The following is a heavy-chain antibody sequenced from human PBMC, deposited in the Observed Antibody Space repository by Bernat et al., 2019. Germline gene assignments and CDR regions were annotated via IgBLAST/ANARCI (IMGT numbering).Heavy chain of an antibody. CDR2: IYYSGST. D-gene: IGHD3-22*01. J-gene: IGHJ5*02. CDR3: AREGNYYDSSGPNWFDP. CDR1: GGSVSSGSYY. Sequence: QVQLQESGPGLVKPSETLSLTCTVSGGSVSSGSYYWSWIRQPPGKGLEWIGYIYYSGSTNYNPSLKSRVTISVDTSKNQFSLKLSSVTAADTAVYYCAREGNYYDSSGPNWFDPWGQGTLVTVSS. V-gene: IGHV4-61*01.